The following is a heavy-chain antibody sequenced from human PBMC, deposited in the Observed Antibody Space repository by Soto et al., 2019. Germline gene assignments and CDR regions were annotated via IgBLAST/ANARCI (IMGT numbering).Heavy chain of an antibody. CDR2: IYHSGST. V-gene: IGHV4-4*02. D-gene: IGHD2-2*01. CDR1: GGSISSSNW. CDR3: ARVVGGYYYGMDV. Sequence: QVQLQESGPGLVKPSGTLSLTCAVSGGSISSSNWWSWVRQPPGKGLEWIGEIYHSGSTNYNPSLNSQGTMSGDKSKNQFSLKLSSVTAADTAVYYCARVVGGYYYGMDVWGQGTTVTVSS. J-gene: IGHJ6*02.